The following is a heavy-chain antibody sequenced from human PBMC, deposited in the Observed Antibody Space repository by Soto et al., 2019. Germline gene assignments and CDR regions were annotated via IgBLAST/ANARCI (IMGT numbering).Heavy chain of an antibody. CDR1: GYTLTELS. J-gene: IGHJ4*02. Sequence: ASVKVSCKVSGYTLTELSMHWVRQAPGKGLEWMGGFDPEDGETIYAQKFQGRVTMTEDTSTETAYMELSSLRSEDTAVYYCATDGPATDGYCSGGSCYGYWGQGTMVTVSS. CDR3: ATDGPATDGYCSGGSCYGY. CDR2: FDPEDGET. V-gene: IGHV1-24*01. D-gene: IGHD2-15*01.